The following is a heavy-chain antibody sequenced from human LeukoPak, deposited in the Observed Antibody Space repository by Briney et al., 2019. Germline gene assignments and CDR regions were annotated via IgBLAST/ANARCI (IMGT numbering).Heavy chain of an antibody. CDR1: GFTFSNYW. D-gene: IGHD3-16*01. CDR3: ASQSFARFDP. J-gene: IGHJ5*02. CDR2: INDDGSAT. V-gene: IGHV3-74*01. Sequence: GGSLRLSCAASGFTFSNYWMHWVRQVPGKGLVWVSRINDDGSATFYADSVKGRFTISRDNARNSLFLQMNSLRVEDTAVYYCASQSFARFDPWGQGTLVTVSS.